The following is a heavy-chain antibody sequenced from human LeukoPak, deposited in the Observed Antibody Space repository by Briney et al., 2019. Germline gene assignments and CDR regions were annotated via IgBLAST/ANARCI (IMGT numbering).Heavy chain of an antibody. D-gene: IGHD6-13*01. CDR2: INPSGGST. J-gene: IGHJ3*02. V-gene: IGHV1-46*01. CDR1: GYTFTSYY. Sequence: GASVKVSCKASGYTFTSYYVHWVRQAPGQGLEWMGIINPSGGSTSYAQKFQGRVTMTRDTSTSTVYVELSSLRSEDTAVYYCARGQQLPPTVGAFDIWGQGTMVTVSS. CDR3: ARGQQLPPTVGAFDI.